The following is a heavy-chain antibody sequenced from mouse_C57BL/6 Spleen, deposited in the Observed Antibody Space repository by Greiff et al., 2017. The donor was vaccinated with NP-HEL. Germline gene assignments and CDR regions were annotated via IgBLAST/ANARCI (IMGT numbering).Heavy chain of an antibody. V-gene: IGHV1-19*01. CDR3: ARSENDWAWFAY. D-gene: IGHD2-4*01. CDR1: GYTFTDYY. J-gene: IGHJ3*01. Sequence: EVKLVESGPVLVKPGASVKMSCKASGYTFTDYYMNWVKQSHGKSLEWIGVINPYNGGTSYNQKFKGKATLTVDKSSSTAYMELNSLTSEDSAVYYCARSENDWAWFAYWGQGTLVTVSA. CDR2: INPYNGGT.